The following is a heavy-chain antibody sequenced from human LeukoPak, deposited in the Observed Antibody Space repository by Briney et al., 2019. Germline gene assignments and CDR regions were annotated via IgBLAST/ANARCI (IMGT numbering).Heavy chain of an antibody. D-gene: IGHD3-9*01. CDR2: IWNDGSNK. CDR3: ARAAEKYFGPTGCFLDY. J-gene: IGHJ4*02. V-gene: IGHV3-33*01. Sequence: PGGSLRLSCAASGFTFSSYGMHWVRQAPGKGLEWVAVIWNDGSNKYYADSVKGRFTISRDYSKNTLYLQMNSLRADDTAVYYCARAAEKYFGPTGCFLDYWGQGALVTVSS. CDR1: GFTFSSYG.